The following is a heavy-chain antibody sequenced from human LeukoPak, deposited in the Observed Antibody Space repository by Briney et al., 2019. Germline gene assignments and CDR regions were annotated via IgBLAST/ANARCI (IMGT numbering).Heavy chain of an antibody. D-gene: IGHD2-2*01. V-gene: IGHV4-59*01. J-gene: IGHJ5*02. Sequence: PSETLSLTCTVSGGSISSYYWSWIRQPPGKGLEWIGYIYYSGSTNYNPSLKSRVTISVDTSKNQFSLKLSSVTAADTAVYYCARSPTTYCSSTSCYSPWFDPWGQGTQVTVSS. CDR2: IYYSGST. CDR3: ARSPTTYCSSTSCYSPWFDP. CDR1: GGSISSYY.